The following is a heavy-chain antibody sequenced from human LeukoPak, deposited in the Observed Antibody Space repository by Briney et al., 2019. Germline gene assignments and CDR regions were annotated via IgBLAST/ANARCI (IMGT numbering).Heavy chain of an antibody. CDR3: AKVGLSRNIVAFDY. J-gene: IGHJ4*02. V-gene: IGHV3-7*01. Sequence: GGSLRLSCAVSGFTFYSYWMSWVRQAPGKGLEWVANIKQDGSEKYYVDSVKGRFTISRDNAKNSLYLQMNSLRAEDTAVYYCAKVGLSRNIVAFDYWGQGTLVTVSS. D-gene: IGHD5-12*01. CDR1: GFTFYSYW. CDR2: IKQDGSEK.